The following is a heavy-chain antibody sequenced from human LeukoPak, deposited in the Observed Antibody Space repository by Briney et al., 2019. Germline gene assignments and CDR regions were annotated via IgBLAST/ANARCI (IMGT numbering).Heavy chain of an antibody. Sequence: SETLSLTCTVSGGSISSYYWSWIRQPPGKGLEWIGEINHSGSTNYNPSLKSRVTISVDTSKNQFSLKLSSVTAADTAVYYCARGRLRYYYYGMDVWGQGTTVTVSS. D-gene: IGHD5-12*01. CDR3: ARGRLRYYYYGMDV. CDR1: GGSISSYY. CDR2: INHSGST. V-gene: IGHV4-34*01. J-gene: IGHJ6*02.